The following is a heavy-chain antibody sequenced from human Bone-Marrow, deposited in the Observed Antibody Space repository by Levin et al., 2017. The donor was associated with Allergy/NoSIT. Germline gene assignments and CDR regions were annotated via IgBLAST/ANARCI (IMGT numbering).Heavy chain of an antibody. D-gene: IGHD3-9*01. CDR1: GFTFSSYR. CDR3: ARDRSGYDILTGYDDYYYYYGMDV. Sequence: GASVKVSCAASGFTFSSYRMNWVRQAPGKGLEWVSSISSSSSYIYYADSVKGRFTISRDNAKNSLYLQMNSLRAEDTAVYYCARDRSGYDILTGYDDYYYYYGMDVWGQGTTVTVSS. J-gene: IGHJ6*02. V-gene: IGHV3-21*01. CDR2: ISSSSSYI.